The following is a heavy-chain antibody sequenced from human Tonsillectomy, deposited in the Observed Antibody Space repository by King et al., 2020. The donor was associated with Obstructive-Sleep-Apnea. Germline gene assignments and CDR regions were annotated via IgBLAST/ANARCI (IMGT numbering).Heavy chain of an antibody. CDR2: MNPNSGNT. J-gene: IGHJ4*02. V-gene: IGHV1-8*01. CDR1: GYNFTRFE. Sequence: VQLVESGAEVKKPGASVKVSCKASGYNFTRFEIDWVRQATGQGLEWRGWMNPNSGNTGYAQKFQGRVTMTRNTSISTAYMELSSLRSDDTAVYYCARGTRAFDSWGQGTLVSVSS. CDR3: ARGTRAFDS.